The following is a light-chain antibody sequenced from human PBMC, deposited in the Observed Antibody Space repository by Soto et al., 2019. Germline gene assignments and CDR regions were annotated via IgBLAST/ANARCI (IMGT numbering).Light chain of an antibody. J-gene: IGKJ1*01. Sequence: DIQMTQSPSTLSASVGDRVTITCRASQSISTWLAWYQQEPGKAPKLLIHKASSLQSGVPSRFSGSGSGTYFTLTISSLHPDDFANYYCQQYNSYSPTFGQGTRVEIK. V-gene: IGKV1-5*03. CDR2: KAS. CDR3: QQYNSYSPT. CDR1: QSISTW.